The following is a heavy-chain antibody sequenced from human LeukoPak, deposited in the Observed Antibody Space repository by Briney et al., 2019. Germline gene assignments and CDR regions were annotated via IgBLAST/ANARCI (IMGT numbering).Heavy chain of an antibody. J-gene: IGHJ4*02. CDR1: GYTFTGYY. Sequence: GASVKVSCKASGYTFTGYYMHWVRQAPGQGLGWMGWINPNSGGTNYAQKFQGRVTMTRDTSISTAYMELSRLRSDDTAVYYCARDIAVGIAVAGNPDYWGQGTLVTVSS. CDR2: INPNSGGT. CDR3: ARDIAVGIAVAGNPDY. D-gene: IGHD6-19*01. V-gene: IGHV1-2*02.